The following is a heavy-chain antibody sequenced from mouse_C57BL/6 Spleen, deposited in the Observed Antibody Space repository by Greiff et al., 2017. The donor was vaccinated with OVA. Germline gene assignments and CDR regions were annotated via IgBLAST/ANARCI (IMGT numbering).Heavy chain of an antibody. CDR2: ISNGGGST. J-gene: IGHJ1*03. D-gene: IGHD2-2*01. CDR3: AGQYGYHWYFDV. V-gene: IGHV5-12*01. Sequence: DVMLVESGGGLVQPGGSLKLSCAASGFTFSDYYMYWVRQTPEKRLEWVAYISNGGGSTYYPDTVKGRFTISRDNAKNTLYLQMSRLKSEDTAMYYCAGQYGYHWYFDVWGTGTTVTVSS. CDR1: GFTFSDYY.